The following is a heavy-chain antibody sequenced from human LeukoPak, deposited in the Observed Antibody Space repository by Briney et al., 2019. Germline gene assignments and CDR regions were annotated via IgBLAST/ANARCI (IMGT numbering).Heavy chain of an antibody. CDR2: INHSRST. CDR1: GGSFSGYY. D-gene: IGHD2-2*01. V-gene: IGHV4-34*01. Sequence: SETLSLTCAVYGGSFSGYYWSWIRQPPGKGLEWIGEINHSRSTNYNPSLKSRVTISVDTSKNQFSLKLSSVTAADTAVYYCARHLRYCSSTSCYRAQNWFDPWGQGTLVTVSS. CDR3: ARHLRYCSSTSCYRAQNWFDP. J-gene: IGHJ5*02.